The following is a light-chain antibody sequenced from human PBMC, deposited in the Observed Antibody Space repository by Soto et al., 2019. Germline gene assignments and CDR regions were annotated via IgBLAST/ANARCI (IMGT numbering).Light chain of an antibody. V-gene: IGKV3-15*01. CDR3: QQYNNWWT. CDR2: GAS. Sequence: EIVMTQSPATLSVSPGERATLSCRASQSVSSNLARYQQKPGQAPRLLIYGASTRATGIPARFSGSGAVTEVTLTISSLQSEDLAVYYCQQYNNWWTFGQGTKGEIK. J-gene: IGKJ1*01. CDR1: QSVSSN.